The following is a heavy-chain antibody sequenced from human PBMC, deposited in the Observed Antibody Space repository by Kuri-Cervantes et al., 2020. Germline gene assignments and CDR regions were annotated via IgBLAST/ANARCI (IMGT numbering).Heavy chain of an antibody. Sequence: KVSCKGSGYSFTSYWIGWVRQMPGKGLEWMGIIYPGDSDNRYSPSFQGQVTISVDKSISTAYLQWRSLKAPDTAMYYCVRFSNYYDSTGYYGYWGQGTLVTVSS. D-gene: IGHD3-22*01. CDR1: GYSFTSYW. J-gene: IGHJ4*02. CDR3: VRFSNYYDSTGYYGY. V-gene: IGHV5-51*01. CDR2: IYPGDSDN.